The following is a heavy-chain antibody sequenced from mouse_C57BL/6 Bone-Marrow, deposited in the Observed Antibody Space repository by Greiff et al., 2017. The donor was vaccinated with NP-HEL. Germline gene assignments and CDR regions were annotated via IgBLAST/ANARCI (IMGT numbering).Heavy chain of an antibody. D-gene: IGHD4-1*01. Sequence: DVKLVESGPGLVKPSQSLSLTCSVTGYSITSGYYWNWIRQFPGNKLEWMGYRSYDGSNNYNPSLKNRISITRDTSKNQFFLKLNSVTTEDTATYYCARANWDDYWGQGTTLTVSS. CDR3: ARANWDDY. V-gene: IGHV3-6*01. J-gene: IGHJ2*01. CDR1: GYSITSGYY. CDR2: RSYDGSN.